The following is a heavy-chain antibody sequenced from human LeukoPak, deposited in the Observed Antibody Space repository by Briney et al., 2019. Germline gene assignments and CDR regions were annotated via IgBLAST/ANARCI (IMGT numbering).Heavy chain of an antibody. Sequence: GGSLRLSCAASGFTFSSHVMHWVRQAPGKGLEWVSSISITSSYIYYADSVKGQFTISRDNARNSLYLQMNSLRVEDTAVYYCARGDYGDYVFAYWGQGILVTVSS. CDR3: ARGDYGDYVFAY. CDR2: ISITSSYI. V-gene: IGHV3-21*01. D-gene: IGHD4-17*01. J-gene: IGHJ4*02. CDR1: GFTFSSHV.